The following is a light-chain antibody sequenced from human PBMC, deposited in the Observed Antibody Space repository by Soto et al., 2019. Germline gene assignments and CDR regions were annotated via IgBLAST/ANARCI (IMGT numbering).Light chain of an antibody. CDR2: TAS. Sequence: DVQLTQSPSFLSASVGDRLTITCRASQGINSYLAWYQQKPGKAPQLLIYTASTLQSGFPSRFSGSASGTEFTLTISSLQPEDFATSYCQKLNSYPLTFGGGTKVEL. V-gene: IGKV1-9*01. CDR3: QKLNSYPLT. CDR1: QGINSY. J-gene: IGKJ4*01.